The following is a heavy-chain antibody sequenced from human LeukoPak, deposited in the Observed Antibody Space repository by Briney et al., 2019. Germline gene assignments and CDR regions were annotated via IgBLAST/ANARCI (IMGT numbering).Heavy chain of an antibody. Sequence: GGSLRLSCAASGFTFSSYWMHWVRQAPGKGLVWVSRINSDGSSTSYADSVKGRFTISRDNAKNTLYLQMNSLRAEDTAVYYCVSHSSTSIQEFDPWGQGTLVTVSS. J-gene: IGHJ5*02. CDR3: VSHSSTSIQEFDP. D-gene: IGHD2-2*01. CDR2: INSDGSST. CDR1: GFTFSSYW. V-gene: IGHV3-74*01.